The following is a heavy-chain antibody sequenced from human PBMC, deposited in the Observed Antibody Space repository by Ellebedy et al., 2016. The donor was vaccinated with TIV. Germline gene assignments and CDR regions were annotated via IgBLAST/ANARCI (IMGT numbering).Heavy chain of an antibody. CDR3: ARAPPTSGTLFY. CDR1: GGSISGYY. D-gene: IGHD3-10*01. CDR2: INHSGSS. V-gene: IGHV4-34*01. Sequence: SETLSLXXTVSGGSISGYYWSWIRQPPGKGLEWIGEINHSGSSSYNPSLKSRVTISVDTSKNQFSLKLSSVTAADTAVYYCARAPPTSGTLFYWGQGTLVTVSS. J-gene: IGHJ4*02.